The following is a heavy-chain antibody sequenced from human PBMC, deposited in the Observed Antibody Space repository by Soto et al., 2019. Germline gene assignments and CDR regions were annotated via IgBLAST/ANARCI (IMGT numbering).Heavy chain of an antibody. CDR2: IYYSGST. CDR3: AGSFGVAAAGPFDY. Sequence: SETLSLTCAVYGGSFSGYYWSWIRQHPGKGLEWIGYIYYSGSTYYNPSLKSRVTISVDTSKNQFSLKLSSVTAADTAVYYCAGSFGVAAAGPFDYWGQGTLVTVSS. J-gene: IGHJ4*02. CDR1: GGSFSGYY. V-gene: IGHV4-31*11. D-gene: IGHD6-13*01.